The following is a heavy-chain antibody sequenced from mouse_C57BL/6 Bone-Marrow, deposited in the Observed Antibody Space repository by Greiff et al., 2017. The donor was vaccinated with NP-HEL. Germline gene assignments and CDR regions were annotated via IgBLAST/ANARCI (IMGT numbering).Heavy chain of an antibody. D-gene: IGHD2-4*01. CDR2: INYDGSST. CDR3: AREGGLRRRTYAMDY. V-gene: IGHV5-16*01. CDR1: GFTFSDYY. J-gene: IGHJ4*01. Sequence: EVKLMESEGGLVQPGSSMKLSCTTPGFTFSDYYMAWVRQVSEKGLDWVANINYDGSSTYYLDSLKSRFNISRDNAKNILYLQMSSLKSEDTATYYCAREGGLRRRTYAMDYWGQGTSVTVSS.